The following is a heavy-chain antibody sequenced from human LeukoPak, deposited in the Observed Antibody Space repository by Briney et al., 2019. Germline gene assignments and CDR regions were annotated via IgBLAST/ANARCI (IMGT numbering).Heavy chain of an antibody. J-gene: IGHJ3*02. CDR2: ITSSSSTI. D-gene: IGHD6-6*01. Sequence: PGGSLRLSCAASGFTFSTYSMNWVRQAPGKGLEWVSYITSSSSTIYYADSVKGRFTISRDNAKNSLYLQMNSLRAEDTAVYYCARDKPQHPHSSSSGAFDIWGQGTMVTVSS. CDR1: GFTFSTYS. CDR3: ARDKPQHPHSSSSGAFDI. V-gene: IGHV3-48*01.